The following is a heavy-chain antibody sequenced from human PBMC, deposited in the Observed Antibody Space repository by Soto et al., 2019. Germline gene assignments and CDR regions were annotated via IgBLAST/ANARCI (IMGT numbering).Heavy chain of an antibody. CDR1: GFTFSSYG. Sequence: QVQLVESGGGVVQPGRSLRLSCAASGFTFSSYGMHWVRQAPGKGLEWVAVISYDGSNKYYADSVKGRFTISRDNSKNTLYLQMNSLRAEDTAVYYCAKAPSSSSWLYYYYGMDVWGQGTTVTVSS. D-gene: IGHD6-13*01. V-gene: IGHV3-30*18. J-gene: IGHJ6*02. CDR2: ISYDGSNK. CDR3: AKAPSSSSWLYYYYGMDV.